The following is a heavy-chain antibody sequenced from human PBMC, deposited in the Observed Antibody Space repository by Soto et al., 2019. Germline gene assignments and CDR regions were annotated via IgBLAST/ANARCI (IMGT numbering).Heavy chain of an antibody. CDR1: GYTFTSYG. CDR2: ISAYNGNT. J-gene: IGHJ4*02. CDR3: AAKYLARAVYFDY. D-gene: IGHD1-26*01. V-gene: IGHV1-18*01. Sequence: ASVKVSCKASGYTFTSYGISWVRQAPGQGLEWMGWISAYNGNTNYAQKLQGRVTMTTDTSTSTAYVELRSLRSDDTAVYYCAAKYLARAVYFDYWGLGTLVTVSS.